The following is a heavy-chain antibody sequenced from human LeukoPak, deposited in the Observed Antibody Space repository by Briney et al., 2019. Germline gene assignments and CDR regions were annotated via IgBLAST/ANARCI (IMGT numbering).Heavy chain of an antibody. J-gene: IGHJ2*01. CDR1: GLTFSSHA. D-gene: IGHD5-24*01. Sequence: GGSLRLSCVASGLTFSSHAMTWVRQTPGKGLEWVSGISWNSGSIGYADSVKGRFTISRDNAKNSLYLQMNSLRAEDTALYYCAKGQRWLPIFDLWGRGTLVTVSS. CDR2: ISWNSGSI. V-gene: IGHV3-9*01. CDR3: AKGQRWLPIFDL.